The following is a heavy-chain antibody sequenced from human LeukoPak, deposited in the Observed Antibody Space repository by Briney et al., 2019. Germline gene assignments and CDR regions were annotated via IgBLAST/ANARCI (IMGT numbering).Heavy chain of an antibody. CDR2: MNPNSGNT. CDR1: GYTFTSYD. Sequence: ASVKVSCKASGYTFTSYDINWVRQATGQELERMGWMNPNSGNTGYAQKFQGRVTMTRNTSISTAYMELSSLRSEDTAVYYCARGSSGWYMVGPGAFDIWGQGTMVTVSS. V-gene: IGHV1-8*01. D-gene: IGHD6-19*01. J-gene: IGHJ3*02. CDR3: ARGSSGWYMVGPGAFDI.